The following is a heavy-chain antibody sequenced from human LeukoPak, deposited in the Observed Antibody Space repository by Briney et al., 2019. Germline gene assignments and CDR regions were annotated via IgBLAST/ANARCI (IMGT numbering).Heavy chain of an antibody. V-gene: IGHV1-3*01. J-gene: IGHJ5*02. Sequence: ASVKVSCKASGYTFTTYSIHWLRQALGQRPEWMGWINVGNGDTKYSQKSQGRVTLTRDTSASTAYMDLSSLRSEDTAPYYCARDSTLAWGDCWFDPWGQGTLVTVSS. D-gene: IGHD3/OR15-3a*01. CDR1: GYTFTTYS. CDR2: INVGNGDT. CDR3: ARDSTLAWGDCWFDP.